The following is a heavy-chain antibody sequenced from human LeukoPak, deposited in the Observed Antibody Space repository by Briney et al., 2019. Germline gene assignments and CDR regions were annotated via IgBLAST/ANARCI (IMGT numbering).Heavy chain of an antibody. CDR1: GISFSRYA. CDR3: VRDGYCGSASCRGWFDP. V-gene: IGHV3-30*04. CDR2: ISYDGSTE. Sequence: PGGSLRLSCAASGISFSRYAMHWVRQAPGKGLKGVAVISYDGSTEPYADSVKGRFTISRDNSKSTLYVQMNSLRVDDTAVYYCVRDGYCGSASCRGWFDPWGQGTLVTVSS. D-gene: IGHD2-2*03. J-gene: IGHJ5*02.